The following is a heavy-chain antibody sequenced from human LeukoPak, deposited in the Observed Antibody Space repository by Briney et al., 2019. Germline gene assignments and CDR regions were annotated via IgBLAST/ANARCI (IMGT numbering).Heavy chain of an antibody. CDR2: ISGSGGST. CDR1: GFTFSSYA. CDR3: AKPKGGSYWGDAFDI. J-gene: IGHJ3*02. Sequence: PGGSLRLSCAASGFTFSSYAMSWVRQAPGKGLEWVSAISGSGGSTYYADSVKGRFTISRDNSKNTLYLQMNSLIAEDTAVYYCAKPKGGSYWGDAFDIWGQGTMVTVSS. V-gene: IGHV3-23*01. D-gene: IGHD1-26*01.